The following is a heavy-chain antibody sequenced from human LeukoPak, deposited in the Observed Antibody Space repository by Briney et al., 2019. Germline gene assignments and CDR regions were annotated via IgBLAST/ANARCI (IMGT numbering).Heavy chain of an antibody. CDR3: AKDQWELLGGLGY. Sequence: GGSLRLSCAASGFTFSSYAMSWVRQALGKGLEWVSAISGSGGSTYYADSVKGRFTISRDNSKNTLYLQMNSLRAEDTAVYYCAKDQWELLGGLGYWGQGTLVTVSS. J-gene: IGHJ4*02. CDR1: GFTFSSYA. D-gene: IGHD1-26*01. V-gene: IGHV3-23*01. CDR2: ISGSGGST.